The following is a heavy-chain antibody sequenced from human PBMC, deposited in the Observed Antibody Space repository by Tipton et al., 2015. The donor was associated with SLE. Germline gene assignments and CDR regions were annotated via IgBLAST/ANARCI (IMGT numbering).Heavy chain of an antibody. CDR3: ARVGYSSSWPFDY. V-gene: IGHV4-34*01. CDR1: GGSFSGYY. Sequence: TLSLTCAVYGGSFSGYYWSWIRQPPGKGLEWIGEINHSGSTNYNPSLKSRVTISVDTSKNQFSLKLSSVTAADTAVYYCARVGYSSSWPFDYWGQGTLVTVSS. J-gene: IGHJ4*02. CDR2: INHSGST. D-gene: IGHD6-13*01.